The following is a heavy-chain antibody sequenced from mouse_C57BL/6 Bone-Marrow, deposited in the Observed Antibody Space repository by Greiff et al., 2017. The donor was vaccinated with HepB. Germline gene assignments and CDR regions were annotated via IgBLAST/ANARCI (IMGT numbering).Heavy chain of an antibody. CDR2: ISNGGGST. V-gene: IGHV5-12*01. CDR1: GFTFSDYY. Sequence: DVMLVESGGGLVQPGGSLKLSCAASGFTFSDYYMYWVRQTPEKRLEWVAYISNGGGSTYYPDTVKGRFTISRGNAKNTLYLQMSRLKSEDTAMYYCARRGFITTVVATFYFDYWGQGTTLTVSS. J-gene: IGHJ2*01. CDR3: ARRGFITTVVATFYFDY. D-gene: IGHD1-1*01.